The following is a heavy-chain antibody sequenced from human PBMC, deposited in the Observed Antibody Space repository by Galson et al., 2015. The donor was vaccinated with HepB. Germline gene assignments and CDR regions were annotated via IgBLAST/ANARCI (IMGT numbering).Heavy chain of an antibody. CDR3: ARDAVTLVVGTFEI. D-gene: IGHD6-19*01. J-gene: IGHJ3*02. V-gene: IGHV3-11*01. CDR2: ISGSGSAT. Sequence: SLRLSCAASGFTFSDYYMSWIRQTPWKGLEWVSSISGSGSATYYADSVRGRFTISRDYAKNSLYLQMNSLRAEDAAVYYCARDAVTLVVGTFEIWGQGTMVTVSS. CDR1: GFTFSDYY.